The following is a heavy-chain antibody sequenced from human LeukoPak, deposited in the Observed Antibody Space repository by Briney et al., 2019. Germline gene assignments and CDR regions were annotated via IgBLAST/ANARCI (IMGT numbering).Heavy chain of an antibody. Sequence: PGGSLRLSCAASGFTFDHYAMHWVRHAPGKGLEWVSGISRNSGSTVYADSVKGRFIISRDNAKNSLYLEMNSLRAEDTALYYCAKDGQKLGFYFYYYMDVWGTGTTVTVAS. CDR2: ISRNSGST. V-gene: IGHV3-9*01. CDR3: AKDGQKLGFYFYYYMDV. J-gene: IGHJ6*03. D-gene: IGHD7-27*01. CDR1: GFTFDHYA.